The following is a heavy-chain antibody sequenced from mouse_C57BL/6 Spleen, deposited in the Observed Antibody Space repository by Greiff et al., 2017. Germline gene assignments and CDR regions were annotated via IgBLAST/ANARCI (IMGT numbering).Heavy chain of an antibody. CDR2: INPGSGGT. Sequence: VKLQESGAELVRPGTSVKVSCKASGYAFTNYLIEWVKQRPGQGLEWIGVINPGSGGTNYNEKFKGKATLTADKSSSTAYMQLSSLTSEDSAVYFCARTVYYYGSSYVKLGYFDYWGQGTTLTVSS. CDR1: GYAFTNYL. CDR3: ARTVYYYGSSYVKLGYFDY. V-gene: IGHV1-54*01. J-gene: IGHJ2*01. D-gene: IGHD1-1*01.